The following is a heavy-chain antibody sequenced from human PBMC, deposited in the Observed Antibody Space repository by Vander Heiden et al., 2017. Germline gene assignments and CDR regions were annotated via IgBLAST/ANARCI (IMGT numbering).Heavy chain of an antibody. CDR2: ISGSGGST. CDR1: GFPLSSYA. D-gene: IGHD2-2*01. Sequence: EVPLLESGGGLVQPGGSLGPPCAASGFPLSSYAMSWVRQAPGKGLEWVSAISGSGGSTYYADYVKGRFTISRDNSKNTLYLQMNSLRAEDTAVYYCAKDTPPVPAASDYWGQGTLVTVSS. V-gene: IGHV3-23*01. J-gene: IGHJ4*02. CDR3: AKDTPPVPAASDY.